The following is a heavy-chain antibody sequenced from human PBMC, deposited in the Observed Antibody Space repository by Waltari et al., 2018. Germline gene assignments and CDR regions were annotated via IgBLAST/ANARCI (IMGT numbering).Heavy chain of an antibody. CDR1: GGSISSPNLF. Sequence: QVQLQESGPGLVKPSQTLSLTCTFSGGSISSPNLFWSWIRQPAGKGLQWLGRIPSGGDTNYNPSLKSRVTISRDTSKDPFSLTLTSVTAADTAVYFCARGGYWGQGTQVTVSS. CDR2: IPSGGDT. J-gene: IGHJ4*02. V-gene: IGHV4-61*02. CDR3: ARGGY.